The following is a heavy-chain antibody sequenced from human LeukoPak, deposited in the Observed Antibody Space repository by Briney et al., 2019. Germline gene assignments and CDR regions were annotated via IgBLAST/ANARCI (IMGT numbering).Heavy chain of an antibody. J-gene: IGHJ5*02. CDR2: IYYSGST. D-gene: IGHD3-9*01. V-gene: IGHV4-31*03. Sequence: PSETLSLTCTVSGGSISSGGYYWSWIRQHPGKGLEWIGYIYYSGSTYYNPSLKSRVTISVDTSKNQFSLKLSSVTAADTAVYYCARGSDILTGYYNWFGPWGQGTLVTVSS. CDR1: GGSISSGGYY. CDR3: ARGSDILTGYYNWFGP.